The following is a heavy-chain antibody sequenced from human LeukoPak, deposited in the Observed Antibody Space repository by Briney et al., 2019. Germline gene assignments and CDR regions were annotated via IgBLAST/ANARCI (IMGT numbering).Heavy chain of an antibody. D-gene: IGHD3-10*01. J-gene: IGHJ3*02. V-gene: IGHV4-59*01. CDR1: GGSISSYY. CDR3: ARVGRSGSGTYYHDAFDI. CDR2: IYYSGST. Sequence: SETLSLTCTVSGGSISSYYWSWIRQPPGKGLEWIGYIYYSGSTNYNPSLKSRVTISVDTSKKQFSPKLSSVTAADTAVYYCARVGRSGSGTYYHDAFDIWGQGTMVTVSS.